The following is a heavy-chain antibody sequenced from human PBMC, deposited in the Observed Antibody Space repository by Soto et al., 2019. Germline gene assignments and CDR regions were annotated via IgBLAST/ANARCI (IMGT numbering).Heavy chain of an antibody. CDR1: GYTFTSYD. V-gene: IGHV1-3*01. Sequence: QVQLVQSGAEVKKPGASVKVSCKASGYTFTSYDMHWVRQAPGQRLEWMGWINAGNGNTKYSQKFQGRVTITRDTAASTAYMELSSLRAEDTAVYYCASSFTVPAAIGSWGKGTLVTVSS. CDR3: ASSFTVPAAIGS. CDR2: INAGNGNT. D-gene: IGHD2-2*02. J-gene: IGHJ4*02.